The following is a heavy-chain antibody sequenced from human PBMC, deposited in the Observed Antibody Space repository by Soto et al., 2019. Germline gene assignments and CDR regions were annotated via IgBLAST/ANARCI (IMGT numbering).Heavy chain of an antibody. CDR2: IIPIFGTA. V-gene: IGHV1-69*13. CDR1: GGTFSSYA. J-gene: IGHJ6*02. D-gene: IGHD6-6*01. Sequence: SVKVSCKASGGTFSSYAISWVRQAPGQGLEWMGGIIPIFGTANYAQKFQGRVTITADESTSTAYMELSSLRSEGTAVYYCASTYSSYFPRSYYYYGMDVWGQGTTVTVSS. CDR3: ASTYSSYFPRSYYYYGMDV.